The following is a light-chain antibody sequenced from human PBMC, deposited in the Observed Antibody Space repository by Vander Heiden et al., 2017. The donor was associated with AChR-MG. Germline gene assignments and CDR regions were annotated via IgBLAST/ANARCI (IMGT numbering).Light chain of an antibody. V-gene: IGLV1-47*01. CDR1: SSNIGSSY. CDR2: RNN. J-gene: IGLJ3*02. CDR3: AAWDDSLGGQGV. Sequence: QSVLTQPPSASGTPGQRVTISCSGSSSNIGSSYVHWYQQPPGTAPKLLIYRNNQRPSGVPDRFSGSKSGTSASLAISGLRSEDEADYYCAAWDDSLGGQGVFGGGTKLTVL.